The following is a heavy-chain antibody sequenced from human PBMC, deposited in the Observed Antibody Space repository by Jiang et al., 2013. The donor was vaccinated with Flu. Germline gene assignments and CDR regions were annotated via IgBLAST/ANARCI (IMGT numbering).Heavy chain of an antibody. J-gene: IGHJ3*02. V-gene: IGHV4-39*01. Sequence: SGLVKPSETLSLTCTVSGGSISSSSYYWGWIRQPPGKGLECIGSMYYSGSTYYNPSLKSRVTISVDTSKNQFSLKLSSVTATDTAVYYCARKYGYYLHDAFDIWGQGTMVTISS. D-gene: IGHD3-22*01. CDR1: GGSISSSSYY. CDR2: MYYSGST. CDR3: ARKYGYYLHDAFDI.